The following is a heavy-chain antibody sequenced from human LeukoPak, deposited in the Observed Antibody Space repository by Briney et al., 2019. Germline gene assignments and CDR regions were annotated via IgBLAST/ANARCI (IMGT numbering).Heavy chain of an antibody. J-gene: IGHJ6*04. CDR2: IKSKGDGETT. CDR3: TTVYDFYRFYYMDV. CDR1: GFTFRNAW. Sequence: GGSLRLSCAASGFTFRNAWMSWVRQAPGMGLEWVGRIKSKGDGETTDYAAPVKGGFTISRDDSKNTLYLQMSSLITEDTAVYYCTTVYDFYRFYYMDVWGKGTTVTVSS. D-gene: IGHD3-3*01. V-gene: IGHV3-15*01.